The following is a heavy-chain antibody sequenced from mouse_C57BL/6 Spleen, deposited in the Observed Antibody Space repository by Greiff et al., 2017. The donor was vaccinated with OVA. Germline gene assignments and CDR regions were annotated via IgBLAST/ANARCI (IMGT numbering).Heavy chain of an antibody. CDR2: IWSGGST. CDR1: GFSLTSYG. V-gene: IGHV2-2*01. CDR3: ARSLYGNYEDYYYAMDY. D-gene: IGHD2-1*01. J-gene: IGHJ4*01. Sequence: QVQLQQSGPGLVQPSQSLSITCTVSGFSLTSYGVHWVRQSPGKGLEWLGVIWSGGSTDYNAAFISRLSISKDNSKSQVFFKMNSLQDDDTAIYYCARSLYGNYEDYYYAMDYWGQGTSVTVSS.